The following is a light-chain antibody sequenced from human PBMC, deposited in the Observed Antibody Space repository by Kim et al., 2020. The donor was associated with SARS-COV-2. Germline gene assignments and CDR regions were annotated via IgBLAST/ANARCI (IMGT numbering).Light chain of an antibody. J-gene: IGKJ5*01. V-gene: IGKV1-39*01. CDR1: QRISTH. CDR3: QQTYTSLQIT. Sequence: SVGDSVTITCRASQRISTHVHWYQQKPGKAPKLLIYVASSLQDGVPSRFIGDGSGTYFTLTINGLQPEDFATYYCQQTYTSLQITFGQGTRLEIK. CDR2: VAS.